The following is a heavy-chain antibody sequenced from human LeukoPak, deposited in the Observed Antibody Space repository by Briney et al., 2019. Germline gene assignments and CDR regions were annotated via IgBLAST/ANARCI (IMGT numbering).Heavy chain of an antibody. V-gene: IGHV6-1*01. CDR1: GDSVSSNTAA. J-gene: IGHJ5*02. CDR3: AARGHYGDPNWFDP. CDR2: TYYRSKYYN. Sequence: SQTLSLTCAISGDSVSSNTAAWNWIRQSPSRGLEWLGRTYYRSKYYNEYAVSVKSRITINPDTSKNQFSLKLSSVTAADTAVYYCAARGHYGDPNWFDPWGQGTLVTVSS. D-gene: IGHD4-17*01.